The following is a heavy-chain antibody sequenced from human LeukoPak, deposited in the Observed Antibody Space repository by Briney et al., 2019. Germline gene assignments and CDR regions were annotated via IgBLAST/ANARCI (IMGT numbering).Heavy chain of an antibody. D-gene: IGHD3-22*01. Sequence: GGSLRLSCAVSGFAFGSEAMSWVRQSPARGLEWVASISPGGGTTYYADYVKGRFTISRDNSKNTLYLQMNSLRAEDTAVYYCARSRYYYDSSGALDYWGQGTLVTVSS. CDR3: ARSRYYYDSSGALDY. V-gene: IGHV3-23*01. CDR1: GFAFGSEA. J-gene: IGHJ4*02. CDR2: ISPGGGTT.